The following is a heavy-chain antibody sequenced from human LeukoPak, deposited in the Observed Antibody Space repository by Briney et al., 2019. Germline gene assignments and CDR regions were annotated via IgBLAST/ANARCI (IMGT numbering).Heavy chain of an antibody. CDR2: INNDGSST. V-gene: IGHV3-74*01. Sequence: PGGSLRLSCAASGFTFSSYWMHWVRQAPGKGLVWVSRINNDGSSTIYADSVKGRFTISRDNAKNSLYLQMNSLRAEDTALYYCARRDIVVVPAAIFGAFDIWGQGTMVTVSS. CDR1: GFTFSSYW. D-gene: IGHD2-2*02. J-gene: IGHJ3*02. CDR3: ARRDIVVVPAAIFGAFDI.